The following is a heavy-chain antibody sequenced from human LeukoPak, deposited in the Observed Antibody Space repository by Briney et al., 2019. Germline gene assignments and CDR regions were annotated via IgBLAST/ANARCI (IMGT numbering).Heavy chain of an antibody. V-gene: IGHV1-3*01. J-gene: IGHJ4*02. CDR3: ARGLMGATEKGFDY. CDR1: GYTFTSYA. Sequence: ASVKVSCKASGYTFTSYAMHWVRQAPGQRLEWMGWINAGNGNTKYSQKFQGRVTITRDTSASTAYMELSSLRSDDTAVYYCARGLMGATEKGFDYWGQGTLVTVSS. D-gene: IGHD1-26*01. CDR2: INAGNGNT.